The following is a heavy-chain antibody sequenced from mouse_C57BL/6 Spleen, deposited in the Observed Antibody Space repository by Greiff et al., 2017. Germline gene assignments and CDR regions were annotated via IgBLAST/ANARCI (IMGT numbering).Heavy chain of an antibody. CDR3: ARDYTLYYYAMDY. Sequence: EVKLMESGPGLVQPSQSLSLTCSVTGYSITSGYYWNWIRQFPGNKLEWMGYISYDGSNNYNPSLKNRISITRDTSKNQFFLKLNSVTTEDTATYYCARDYTLYYYAMDYWGQGTSVTVSS. J-gene: IGHJ4*01. CDR1: GYSITSGYY. V-gene: IGHV3-6*01. CDR2: ISYDGSN. D-gene: IGHD2-12*01.